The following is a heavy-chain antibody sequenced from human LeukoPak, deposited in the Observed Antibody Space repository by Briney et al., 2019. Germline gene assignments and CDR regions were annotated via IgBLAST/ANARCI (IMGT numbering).Heavy chain of an antibody. CDR3: AKSIDWEWWTPLDY. V-gene: IGHV3-23*01. J-gene: IGHJ4*02. D-gene: IGHD2-15*01. CDR1: GFTFSRHG. CDR2: LSSAGVTA. Sequence: PGGSLRLSCAASGFTFSRHGMSWVRQAPGKGLEWVASLSSAGVTAYYADSVQGRFTISRDNSKNTLSLHMSSLRAEDTAVYYCAKSIDWEWWTPLDYWGQGTLVTVSS.